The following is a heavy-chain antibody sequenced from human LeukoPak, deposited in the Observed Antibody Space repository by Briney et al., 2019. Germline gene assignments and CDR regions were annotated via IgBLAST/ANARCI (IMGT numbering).Heavy chain of an antibody. Sequence: SETLSLTCTVSGYSISTGYYWDWIRQPPGKGLEWIGYIYYSGSTNYNPSLKSRVTISVDTSKNQFSLRLSSVTAADTAVYYCARDPLPTMTSPVGPDRGESPWGQGILVTVSS. D-gene: IGHD4-17*01. CDR2: IYYSGST. V-gene: IGHV4-38-2*02. CDR1: GYSISTGYY. J-gene: IGHJ5*02. CDR3: ARDPLPTMTSPVGPDRGESP.